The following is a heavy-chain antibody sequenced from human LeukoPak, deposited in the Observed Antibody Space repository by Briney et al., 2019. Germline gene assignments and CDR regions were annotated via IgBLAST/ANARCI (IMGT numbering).Heavy chain of an antibody. CDR2: IYYSGST. J-gene: IGHJ3*02. Sequence: PSETLSLTCTVSGGSISSYYWSWIRQPPGKGLEWIGYIYYSGSTNYNPSLKSRVTISVDTSKNQFSLKLSSVTAADTAVYYCATTYFYDFDIWGQGTMVTVSS. D-gene: IGHD1-1*01. CDR3: ATTYFYDFDI. CDR1: GGSISSYY. V-gene: IGHV4-59*01.